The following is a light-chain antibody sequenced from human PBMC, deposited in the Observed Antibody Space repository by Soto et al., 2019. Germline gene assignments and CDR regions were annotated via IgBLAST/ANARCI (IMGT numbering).Light chain of an antibody. CDR1: SSDVGAYNS. CDR3: NSHGGSNNFWV. J-gene: IGLJ3*02. Sequence: QSALTQPPSASGSPGQSVTISCTGTSSDVGAYNSVSWYQQHPGKAPRLMFYEVNKRPSGVPDRFSGSKSGNMASLTVSGLQAEDEADYYCNSHGGSNNFWVFGGGTKVTVL. V-gene: IGLV2-8*01. CDR2: EVN.